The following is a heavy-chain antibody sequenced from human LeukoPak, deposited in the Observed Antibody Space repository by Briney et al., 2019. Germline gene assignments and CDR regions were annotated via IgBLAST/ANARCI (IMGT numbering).Heavy chain of an antibody. J-gene: IGHJ5*02. CDR1: GGTFSSYA. V-gene: IGHV1-3*03. CDR2: INAGNGNT. D-gene: IGHD3-3*01. CDR3: ARGMDFWSGYYKSGWFDP. Sequence: ASVKVSCKASGGTFSSYAISWVRQAPGQGLEWMGWINAGNGNTKYSQEFQGRVTITRDTSASAVYMELSSLRSEDTAVYYCARGMDFWSGYYKSGWFDPWGQGTLVTVSS.